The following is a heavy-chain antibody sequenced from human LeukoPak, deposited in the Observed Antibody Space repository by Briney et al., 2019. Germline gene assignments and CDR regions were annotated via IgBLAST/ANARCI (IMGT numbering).Heavy chain of an antibody. V-gene: IGHV4-4*07. CDR2: IYTSGST. CDR3: ARDWDVGPTADYYYMDV. J-gene: IGHJ6*03. D-gene: IGHD1-26*01. CDR1: GGSISSYY. Sequence: SETLSLTCTVSGGSISSYYWSWIRQPAGKGLEWIGRIYTSGSTNYNPSLKSRVTMSVDTSKNQFSLKLSSVTAADTAVYYCARDWDVGPTADYYYMDVWGKSTTVTVSS.